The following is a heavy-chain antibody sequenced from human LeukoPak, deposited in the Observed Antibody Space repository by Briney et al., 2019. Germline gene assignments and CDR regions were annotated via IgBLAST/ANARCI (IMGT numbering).Heavy chain of an antibody. J-gene: IGHJ4*02. V-gene: IGHV1-46*01. CDR3: ATPGGWYRMYYFDY. D-gene: IGHD6-19*01. CDR2: INPSGRT. CDR1: GYTFTSYG. Sequence: ASVKVSCKASGYTFTSYGISWVRQAPGQGLEWMGIINPSGRTDYAQKFQGRVTLTRDTSTSTVYMELRSLRSEDTAVYYCATPGGWYRMYYFDYWGQGTLVTVSS.